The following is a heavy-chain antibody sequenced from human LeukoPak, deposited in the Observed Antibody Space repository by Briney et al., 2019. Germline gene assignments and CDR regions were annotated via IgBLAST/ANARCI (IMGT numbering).Heavy chain of an antibody. CDR2: IYYSGST. Sequence: SETLSLTCTVSGGSISSYYWSWIRQPAGKGLEWIGYIYYSGSTNYNPSLKSRVTISVDTSKNQFSLKLSSVAAADTAVYYCARSPRYGDGAFDIWGQGTMVTVSS. CDR3: ARSPRYGDGAFDI. CDR1: GGSISSYY. D-gene: IGHD4-17*01. J-gene: IGHJ3*02. V-gene: IGHV4-59*01.